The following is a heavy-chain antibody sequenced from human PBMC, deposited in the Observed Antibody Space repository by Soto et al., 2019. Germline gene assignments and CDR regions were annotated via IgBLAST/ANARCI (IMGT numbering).Heavy chain of an antibody. J-gene: IGHJ4*02. CDR2: IYYSGST. D-gene: IGHD4-17*01. CDR3: ARHADYGDYVGSYFDY. CDR1: GGSISSSSYY. Sequence: SETLSLTCTVSGGSISSSSYYWGWIRQPPGKGLEWIGSIYYSGSTYYNPSLKSRVTISVDTSKNQFSLKLSSVTAADTAVYYCARHADYGDYVGSYFDYWGQGTLVTVSS. V-gene: IGHV4-39*01.